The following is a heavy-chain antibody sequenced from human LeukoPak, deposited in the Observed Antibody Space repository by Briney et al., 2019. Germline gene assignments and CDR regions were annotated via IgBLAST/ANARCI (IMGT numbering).Heavy chain of an antibody. CDR1: GGSISSSSYY. CDR2: IYYSGST. CDR3: ARSTMVNTATGWFDP. D-gene: IGHD4/OR15-4a*01. J-gene: IGHJ5*02. V-gene: IGHV4-39*07. Sequence: SETLSLTCTVSGGSISSSSYYWGWIRQPPGKGLEWIGSIYYSGSTYYNPSLKSRVTISVDTSKNQFSLKLSSVTAADTAVYYCARSTMVNTATGWFDPWGQGTLVTVSS.